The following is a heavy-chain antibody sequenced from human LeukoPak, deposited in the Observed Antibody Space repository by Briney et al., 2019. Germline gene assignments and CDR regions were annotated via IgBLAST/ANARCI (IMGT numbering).Heavy chain of an antibody. V-gene: IGHV3-33*06. D-gene: IGHD3-10*01. J-gene: IGHJ4*02. CDR1: GFTFSSYG. CDR3: AKDGERYGSGSLFDY. Sequence: GGSLRLSCAASGFTFSSYGMHWVRQAPGKGLEWVAVIWYDGSNKYYADSVKGRFTISRDNSKNTLYLQMNSLRAEDTAVYYCAKDGERYGSGSLFDYWGQGTLVTVSS. CDR2: IWYDGSNK.